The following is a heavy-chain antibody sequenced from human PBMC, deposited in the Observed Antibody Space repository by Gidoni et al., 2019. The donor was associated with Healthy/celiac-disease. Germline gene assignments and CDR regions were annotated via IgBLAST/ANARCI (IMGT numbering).Heavy chain of an antibody. CDR1: GFTFSDYY. CDR3: SRGAGYCSGDSCHNVPV. CDR2: ISSSSSFT. Sequence: QVQLVESGGDLVKPGGSLRISCAASGFTFSDYYMIWIRQAPGKGLEWVSSISSSSSFTNYADSVKGRFTISRDNTKNSLYLQMNSLRAEDTAVYYCSRGAGYCSGDSCHNVPVWGQGTTVTVSS. V-gene: IGHV3-11*05. D-gene: IGHD2-15*01. J-gene: IGHJ6*02.